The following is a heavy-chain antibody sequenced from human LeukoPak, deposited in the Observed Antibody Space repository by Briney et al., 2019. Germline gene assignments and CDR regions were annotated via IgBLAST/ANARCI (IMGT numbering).Heavy chain of an antibody. Sequence: WETLSLTCTVSGGSISSSSYYWGWIRQPPGKGLEWIGSIYYSGSTYYNPSLKSRVTISVDTSKNQFSLKLSSVTAADTAVYYCARERVWFGALLVDYWGQGTLVTVSS. D-gene: IGHD3-10*01. J-gene: IGHJ4*02. CDR3: ARERVWFGALLVDY. CDR1: GGSISSSSYY. V-gene: IGHV4-39*02. CDR2: IYYSGST.